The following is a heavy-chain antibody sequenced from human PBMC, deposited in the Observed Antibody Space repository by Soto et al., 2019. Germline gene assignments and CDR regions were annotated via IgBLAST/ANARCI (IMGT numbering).Heavy chain of an antibody. Sequence: QMQLQESGPGLVKASETLSLTCTVSGASISSHYWSWIRQPPGKGLEWIGYIYNKGNTNYNPSLKSRVTISVDTSKKQFSLTLTSVTAADTAVYYCAKVGTGRVWLRWLDPWGQGSLVTVSS. CDR2: IYNKGNT. CDR1: GASISSHY. D-gene: IGHD5-18*01. V-gene: IGHV4-59*11. J-gene: IGHJ5*02. CDR3: AKVGTGRVWLRWLDP.